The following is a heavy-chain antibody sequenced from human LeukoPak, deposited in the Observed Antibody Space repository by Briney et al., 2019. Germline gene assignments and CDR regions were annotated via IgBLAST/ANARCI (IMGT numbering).Heavy chain of an antibody. Sequence: SETLSITCTVSGGSISSYYWSWIRQPPGKGLEWIGYIYYSGSTNYNPSLKSRVTISVDTSKNQFSLKLSSVTAADTAVYYCARDRYYFDYRGQGTLVTVSS. CDR1: GGSISSYY. J-gene: IGHJ4*02. V-gene: IGHV4-59*01. CDR2: IYYSGST. CDR3: ARDRYYFDY.